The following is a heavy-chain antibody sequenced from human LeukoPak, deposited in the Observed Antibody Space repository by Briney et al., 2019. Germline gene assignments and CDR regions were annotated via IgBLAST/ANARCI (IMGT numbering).Heavy chain of an antibody. D-gene: IGHD5-24*01. CDR2: TYTSGST. Sequence: PSETLSLTCTVSGGSFSSYYWSWIRQPAGKGLEWIGRTYTSGSTNYNSSLKSRVTMSVDTSKNQVSLKLSSVTAADTAVYYCATEDGYNSFDYWGQGTLVTVSS. J-gene: IGHJ4*02. V-gene: IGHV4-4*07. CDR3: ATEDGYNSFDY. CDR1: GGSFSSYY.